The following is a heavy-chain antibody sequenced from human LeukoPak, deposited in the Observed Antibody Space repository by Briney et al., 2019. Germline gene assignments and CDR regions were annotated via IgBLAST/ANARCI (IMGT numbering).Heavy chain of an antibody. CDR3: ARFHGDYDAFDI. D-gene: IGHD4-17*01. V-gene: IGHV1-8*03. Sequence: ASVKVSCKASGYTFTSYDINWVRQATGQGLEWRGWMNPNSGNTGYAQKFQGRVTITRNTSISTAYMELSSLRSEDTAVYYCARFHGDYDAFDIWGQGTMVTVSS. CDR2: MNPNSGNT. CDR1: GYTFTSYD. J-gene: IGHJ3*02.